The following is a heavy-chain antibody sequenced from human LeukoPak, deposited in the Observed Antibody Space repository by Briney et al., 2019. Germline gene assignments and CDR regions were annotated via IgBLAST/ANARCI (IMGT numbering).Heavy chain of an antibody. V-gene: IGHV3-9*01. CDR1: GFTFDDYA. J-gene: IGHJ4*02. CDR3: AKDMGQQLVLAFDY. D-gene: IGHD6-13*01. CDR2: ISWNSGSI. Sequence: GGSLRLSCAASGFTFDDYAMHWVRQAPGKGLEWVSGISWNSGSIGYADSVKGRFTISRDNAKNSLYLQMDSLRAEDTALYYCAKDMGQQLVLAFDYWGQGTLVTVSS.